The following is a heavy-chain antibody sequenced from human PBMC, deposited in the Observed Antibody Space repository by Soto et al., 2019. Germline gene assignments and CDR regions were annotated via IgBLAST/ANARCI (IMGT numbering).Heavy chain of an antibody. J-gene: IGHJ2*01. D-gene: IGHD4-17*01. CDR2: INPGGVST. CDR1: GYTFTTYY. Sequence: QVQLVQSGAEVKKPGASVRVSCKASGYTFTTYYIHWGRHAPGQGLGWRGVINPGGVSTKYAQKFQDRVTMTSDTSTSTVYMDLSSLRSEDTAVYFCARGGNGDNVGYWYFDLWGRGTQVTVSP. V-gene: IGHV1-46*01. CDR3: ARGGNGDNVGYWYFDL.